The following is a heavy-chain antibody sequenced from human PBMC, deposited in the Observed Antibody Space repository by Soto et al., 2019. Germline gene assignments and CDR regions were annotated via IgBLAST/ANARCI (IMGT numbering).Heavy chain of an antibody. J-gene: IGHJ6*02. Sequence: ASVKVSCKASGYTFTSYCISWVRQAPGQGLEWVGWISAYNGNTNYAQKLQGGVTMTTDTSTSTAYMELRSLRSDDTAVYYCARDLGSSWTVYYYYGMDVWGQGTTVTVSS. V-gene: IGHV1-18*01. CDR2: ISAYNGNT. D-gene: IGHD6-13*01. CDR3: ARDLGSSWTVYYYYGMDV. CDR1: GYTFTSYC.